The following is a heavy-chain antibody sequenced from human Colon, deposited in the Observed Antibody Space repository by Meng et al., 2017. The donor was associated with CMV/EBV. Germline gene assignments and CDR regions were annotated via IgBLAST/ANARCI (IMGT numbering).Heavy chain of an antibody. D-gene: IGHD2-2*01. V-gene: IGHV4-59*01. J-gene: IGHJ4*02. Sequence: SETLSLTCTVSGVSISRYCWSWIRQSPGKGLEWVGYFYYDGTNYNPSLTSRATISVDTSKNQFSLQLSSVTAADTAVYYCARESTSRGKYYFDYWGQGTLVTVSS. CDR3: ARESTSRGKYYFDY. CDR1: GVSISRYC. CDR2: FYYDGT.